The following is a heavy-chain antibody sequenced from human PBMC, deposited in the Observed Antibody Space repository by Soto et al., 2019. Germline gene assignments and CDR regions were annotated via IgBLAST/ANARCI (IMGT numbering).Heavy chain of an antibody. CDR2: IYYSGST. V-gene: IGHV4-30-4*01. CDR1: GGSISSGDYY. Sequence: SETLSLTCTVSGGSISSGDYYWSWIRQPPGKGLEWIGYIYYSGSTYYNPSLKSRVTISVDTSKNQFSLKLSSVTAADTAVYYCARVVLERRLLDPWGQGTLVTSPQ. D-gene: IGHD1-1*01. J-gene: IGHJ5*02. CDR3: ARVVLERRLLDP.